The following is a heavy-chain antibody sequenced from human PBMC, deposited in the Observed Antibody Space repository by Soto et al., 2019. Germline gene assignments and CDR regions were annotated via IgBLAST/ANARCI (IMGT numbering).Heavy chain of an antibody. D-gene: IGHD2-15*01. CDR2: IIPIFGTA. J-gene: IGHJ5*02. Sequence: QVQLVQSGAEVKKPGSSVKVSCKASGGTFSSYAISWVRQAPGQGLEWMGGIIPIFGTANYAQKFQGRVTITADESTRTAFMELSSLRSEDTAVYYCARSYGGNSLGRCWFDPWGQGTLVTVSS. CDR3: ARSYGGNSLGRCWFDP. CDR1: GGTFSSYA. V-gene: IGHV1-69*12.